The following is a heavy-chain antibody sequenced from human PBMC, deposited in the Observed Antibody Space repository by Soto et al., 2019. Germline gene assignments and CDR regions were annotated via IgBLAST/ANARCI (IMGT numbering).Heavy chain of an antibody. Sequence: GGALRLSCAASGFTFDDYAMHCVRQAPGKGLEWVASISWNSGSIGYADSVKGRFTISRDNAKNSLSLQMNSLRPGDTALYYCVKDTWYHITWYLDYRGERILVTVSS. CDR3: VKDTWYHITWYLDY. CDR2: ISWNSGSI. D-gene: IGHD6-13*01. V-gene: IGHV3-9*01. CDR1: GFTFDDYA. J-gene: IGHJ4*02.